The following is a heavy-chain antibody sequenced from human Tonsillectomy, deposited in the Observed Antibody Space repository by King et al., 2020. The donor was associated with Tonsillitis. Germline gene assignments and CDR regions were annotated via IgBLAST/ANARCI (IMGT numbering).Heavy chain of an antibody. D-gene: IGHD3-10*01. V-gene: IGHV3-21*01. J-gene: IGHJ5*02. CDR3: ARDRVTMVRGVIINWFDT. Sequence: VQLVESGGGLVKPGGSLRLSCAASGFTFSSYSMNWVRQAPGKGLEWVSSISSSSSYIYYADSVKGRFTISRDNAKNSLYLQMNSLRAEDTAVYYCARDRVTMVRGVIINWFDTWGQGTLVTVSS. CDR1: GFTFSSYS. CDR2: ISSSSSYI.